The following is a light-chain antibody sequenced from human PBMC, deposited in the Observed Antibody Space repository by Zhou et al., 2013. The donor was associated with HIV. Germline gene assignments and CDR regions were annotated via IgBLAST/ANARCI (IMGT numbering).Light chain of an antibody. V-gene: IGKV1-5*03. J-gene: IGKJ1*01. CDR3: QQSYSTLWT. CDR2: KAS. Sequence: DIQMTQSPSTLSASVGDRVTITCRASQSISSWLAWYQQKPGKAPNLLIYKASTLESGVPSRFSGGGSGTEFTLTISSLQPEDFATYYCQQSYSTLWTFGQGTKVEIK. CDR1: QSISSW.